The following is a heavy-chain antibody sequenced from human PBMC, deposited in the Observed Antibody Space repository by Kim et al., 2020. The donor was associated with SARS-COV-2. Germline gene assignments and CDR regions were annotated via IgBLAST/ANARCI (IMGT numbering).Heavy chain of an antibody. V-gene: IGHV3-9*01. J-gene: IGHJ4*02. D-gene: IGHD2-2*01. Sequence: KGRFTISRDNAKNSLYRQMNSLRAEDTALYYCAKVAEGYCSSTSCSGFDYWGQGTLVTVSS. CDR3: AKVAEGYCSSTSCSGFDY.